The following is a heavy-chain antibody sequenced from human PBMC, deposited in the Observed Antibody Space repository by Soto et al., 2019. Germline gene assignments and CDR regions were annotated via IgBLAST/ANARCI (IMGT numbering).Heavy chain of an antibody. D-gene: IGHD4-17*01. CDR1: GFTVSSNY. J-gene: IGHJ4*02. CDR3: ARLMTTVTINDY. Sequence: PGGSLRLSCAASGFTVSSNYMSWVRQAPGKGLEWVSVIYSGGSTYYADSMKGRFTISRDNSKNTLYLQMNSLRAEDTAVYYCARLMTTVTINDYWGQGTMVTVSS. CDR2: IYSGGST. V-gene: IGHV3-53*01.